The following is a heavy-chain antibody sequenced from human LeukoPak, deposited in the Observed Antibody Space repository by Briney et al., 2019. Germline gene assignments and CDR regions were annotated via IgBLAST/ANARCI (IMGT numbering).Heavy chain of an antibody. Sequence: GGSLRLSCAASGFTFSSYGMHWVRQAPGKGLEWVANIKQDGSEKYYVDSVKGRFTISRDNAKNSLYLQMNSLRAEDTAVYYCARDLTMIGGQGTLVTVSS. D-gene: IGHD3-22*01. V-gene: IGHV3-7*01. CDR3: ARDLTMI. CDR1: GFTFSSYG. CDR2: IKQDGSEK. J-gene: IGHJ4*02.